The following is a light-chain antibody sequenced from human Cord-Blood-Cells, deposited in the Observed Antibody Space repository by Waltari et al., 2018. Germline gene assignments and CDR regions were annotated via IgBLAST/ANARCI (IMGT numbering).Light chain of an antibody. Sequence: QSGLTQPASVSGSPGQSITISCPGTSSDVGSYNLVSLYQQHPGKAPKLMIYEVSKRPSGVSNRFSGSKSGNTASLTISGLQAEDEADYYCCSYAGSSTFVFGTGTKVTVL. V-gene: IGLV2-23*02. CDR1: SSDVGSYNL. CDR2: EVS. J-gene: IGLJ1*01. CDR3: CSYAGSSTFV.